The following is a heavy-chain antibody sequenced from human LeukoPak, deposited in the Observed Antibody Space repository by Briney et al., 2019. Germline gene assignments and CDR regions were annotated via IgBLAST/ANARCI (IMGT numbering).Heavy chain of an antibody. D-gene: IGHD3-3*01. J-gene: IGHJ4*02. V-gene: IGHV4-34*01. CDR1: GGSFSGYY. CDR2: INHSGST. CDR3: ARFGRAWSGYSPIDY. Sequence: SETPSLTCAVYGGSFSGYYWSWIRQPPGKRLEWIGEINHSGSTNYNPSLKSRVTISVDTSKNQFSLKLSSVTAADTAVYYCARFGRAWSGYSPIDYWGQGTLVTVSS.